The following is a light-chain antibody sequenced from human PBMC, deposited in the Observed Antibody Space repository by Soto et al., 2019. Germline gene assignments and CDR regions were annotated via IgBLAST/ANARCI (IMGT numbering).Light chain of an antibody. CDR3: QQYNSYRYT. J-gene: IGKJ2*01. Sequence: DIQMTQSPSTLSASVGDRVTITCRARQSISRWLAWYQQKPGKAPKLLIYDASSLESGVPSRFSGSGSGTEVTLTISSLQPDDFATYYCQQYNSYRYTVGQGTKLEIK. CDR2: DAS. CDR1: QSISRW. V-gene: IGKV1-5*01.